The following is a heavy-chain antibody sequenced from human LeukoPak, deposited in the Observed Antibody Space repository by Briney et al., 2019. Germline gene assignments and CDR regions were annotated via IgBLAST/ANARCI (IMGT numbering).Heavy chain of an antibody. CDR2: ISGSGGST. CDR1: GFTFSSYG. V-gene: IGHV3-23*01. D-gene: IGHD3-22*01. CDR3: AKDFVNEWLLLPYDAFDI. Sequence: GGSLRLSCAASGFTFSSYGMSWVRQAPGKGLEWVSAISGSGGSTYYADSVKGRFTISRDNSKNTLYLQMNSLRAEDTAEYYCAKDFVNEWLLLPYDAFDIWGQGTMVTVSS. J-gene: IGHJ3*02.